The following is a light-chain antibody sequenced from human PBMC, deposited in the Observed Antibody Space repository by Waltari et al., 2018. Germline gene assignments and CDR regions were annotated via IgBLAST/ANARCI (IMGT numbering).Light chain of an antibody. J-gene: IGLJ1*01. V-gene: IGLV2-23*02. CDR2: KVF. CDR1: TSDVGSYDL. CDR3: CSYAGRGTYV. Sequence: QSALTQPASVSGTPGQSITISCSGTTSDVGSYDLVSWYQQPPGEAPKLLICKVFKRPPDPSRIFAGAKSGSTASLTISGLQPEDEADYYCCSYAGRGTYVFGSGTKVTVL.